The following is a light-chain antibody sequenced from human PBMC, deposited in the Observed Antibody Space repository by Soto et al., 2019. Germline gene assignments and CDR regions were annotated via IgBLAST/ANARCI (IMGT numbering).Light chain of an antibody. CDR3: QQYNNWPLT. CDR1: QSVTGSF. Sequence: EIVLTQSPGTLSLSPGDRATLSCRASQSVTGSFLAWYQQKPGQAPSLLIYGASTRATGTPARFSGSGSGTEFTLTISSLQSEDFAVYYCQQYNNWPLTFGGGTKVDIK. J-gene: IGKJ4*01. V-gene: IGKV3-15*01. CDR2: GAS.